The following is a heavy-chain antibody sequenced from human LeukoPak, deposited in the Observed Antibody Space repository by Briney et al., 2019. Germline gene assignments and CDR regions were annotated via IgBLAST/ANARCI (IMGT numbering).Heavy chain of an antibody. CDR2: ISGSGGST. V-gene: IGHV3-23*01. CDR1: GFTFSSYA. D-gene: IGHD3-10*01. J-gene: IGHJ5*02. CDR3: AKDGYYYGSGSYYNKNWFDP. Sequence: PGGSLRLSCAASGFTFSSYAMTWVRHAPGKGLEWGSAISGSGGSTYYADSVKGRFTISRDNSKNTLYLQMNSLRAEDTAVYYCAKDGYYYGSGSYYNKNWFDPWGQGTLVTVSS.